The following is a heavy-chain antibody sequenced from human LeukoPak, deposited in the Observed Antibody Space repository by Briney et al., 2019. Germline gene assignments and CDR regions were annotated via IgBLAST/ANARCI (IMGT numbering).Heavy chain of an antibody. D-gene: IGHD3-3*01. J-gene: IGHJ4*02. Sequence: ASVKVSCKASGYTFTSYDINWVRQATGQGLEWMGWMNPNSGNTGYAQKFQGRVTMTGNTSISTAYMELSRLRSEDTAVYYCAREAYWSGYYTDYWGQGTLVTVSS. CDR3: AREAYWSGYYTDY. V-gene: IGHV1-8*01. CDR1: GYTFTSYD. CDR2: MNPNSGNT.